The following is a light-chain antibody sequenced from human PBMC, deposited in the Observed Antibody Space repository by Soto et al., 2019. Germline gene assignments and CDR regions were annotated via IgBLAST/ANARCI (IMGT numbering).Light chain of an antibody. CDR2: DDN. Sequence: NFMLTQSHSVSESPGKTVIISCTRSSGAIANNYVHWYQQRPGSAPTIVIYDDNHRPSGVPDRFSGSIDSSSNSASLTISGLRPDDEADYYCSSYTRQYPPSYVFGAGTKLTVL. CDR1: SGAIANNY. J-gene: IGLJ1*01. CDR3: SSYTRQYPPSYV. V-gene: IGLV6-57*04.